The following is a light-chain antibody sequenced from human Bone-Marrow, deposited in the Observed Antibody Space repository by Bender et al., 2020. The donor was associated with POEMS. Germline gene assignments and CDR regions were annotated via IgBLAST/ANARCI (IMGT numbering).Light chain of an antibody. V-gene: IGLV1-47*01. J-gene: IGLJ3*02. CDR1: TSNIGDNY. CDR3: ASWDDSVSGWV. CDR2: MHS. Sequence: QSVLTQPPSASGTPGQSVTISCSGATSNIGDNYVCWYQQLPGTAPKLLIYMHSQRPSGVPDRVSGSRSGTSASLTISGLRSEDEADYYCASWDDSVSGWVFGGGTKLTVL.